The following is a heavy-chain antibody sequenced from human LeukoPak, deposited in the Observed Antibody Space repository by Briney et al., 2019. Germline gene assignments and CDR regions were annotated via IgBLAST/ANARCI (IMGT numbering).Heavy chain of an antibody. V-gene: IGHV3-73*01. CDR2: IRSKANSYAT. Sequence: SGGSLRLSCAASGFTFSGSAMPWVRQASGKGLEWVGRIRSKANSYATAYAASVKGRFTISRDDSKNTAYLQMNSLKTEDTAVYYCTRPPSPYCSSTSCYESVDYWGQGTLVTVSS. J-gene: IGHJ4*02. CDR3: TRPPSPYCSSTSCYESVDY. D-gene: IGHD2-2*01. CDR1: GFTFSGSA.